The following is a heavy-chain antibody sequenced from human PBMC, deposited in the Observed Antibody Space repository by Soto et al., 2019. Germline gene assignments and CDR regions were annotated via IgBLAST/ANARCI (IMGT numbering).Heavy chain of an antibody. V-gene: IGHV3-48*02. CDR3: ARIFWSGYYYYYYGMDV. CDR2: ISSSSSTI. D-gene: IGHD3-3*01. Sequence: GGSLRLSCAASGFTFSSYSMNWVRQAPGKGLEWVSYISSSSSTIYYADSVKGRFTISRDNAKNSLYLQMNSLRDEDTAVYYCARIFWSGYYYYYYGMDVWGQGTTVTVSS. J-gene: IGHJ6*02. CDR1: GFTFSSYS.